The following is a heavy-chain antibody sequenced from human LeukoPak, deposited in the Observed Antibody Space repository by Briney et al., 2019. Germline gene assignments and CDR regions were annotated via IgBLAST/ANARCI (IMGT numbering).Heavy chain of an antibody. Sequence: ASVKVSCKASGYTFTSYAMNWVRQAPGQGLEWMGWINTNTGNPTYAQGLTGRFVFSLDTSVSTAYLQISSLKAEDTAVYYCAREGGVRGVSSWFDPWGQGTLVTVSS. J-gene: IGHJ5*02. V-gene: IGHV7-4-1*02. CDR1: GYTFTSYA. D-gene: IGHD3-10*01. CDR3: AREGGVRGVSSWFDP. CDR2: INTNTGNP.